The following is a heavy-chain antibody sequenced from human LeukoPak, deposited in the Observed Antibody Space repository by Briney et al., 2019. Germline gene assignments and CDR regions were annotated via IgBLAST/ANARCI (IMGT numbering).Heavy chain of an antibody. CDR1: GGSISSSSYY. Sequence: PSETLSLTCTVSGGSISSSSYYWGWIRQPPGKGLEWIGTIYYSGTTYYNPSLKSRVTISADTSKNHFSLKLSSVTAADTAVYYCARDPGDYYDSSGFFDYWGQGTLVTVSS. CDR2: IYYSGTT. D-gene: IGHD3-22*01. V-gene: IGHV4-39*02. CDR3: ARDPGDYYDSSGFFDY. J-gene: IGHJ4*02.